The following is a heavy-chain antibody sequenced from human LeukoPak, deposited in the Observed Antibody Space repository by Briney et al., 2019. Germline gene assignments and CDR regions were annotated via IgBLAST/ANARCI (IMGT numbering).Heavy chain of an antibody. D-gene: IGHD2-15*01. J-gene: IGHJ4*02. CDR2: ISSSSSYI. CDR1: GFTFSSYS. V-gene: IGHV3-21*01. Sequence: PGGSLRLSCAASGFTFSSYSMNWVRQAPGKGLEWVSSISSSSSYIYYADSVKGRFTISRDNAKNSLYLQMNSPRAEDTAVYYCARLVYCSGGSCDYWGQGTLVTVSS. CDR3: ARLVYCSGGSCDY.